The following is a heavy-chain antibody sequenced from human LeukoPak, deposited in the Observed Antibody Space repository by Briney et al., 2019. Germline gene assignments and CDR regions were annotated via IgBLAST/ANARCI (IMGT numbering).Heavy chain of an antibody. D-gene: IGHD4-17*01. J-gene: IGHJ6*02. CDR2: ISYDGSNK. V-gene: IGHV3-30-3*01. CDR1: GFTFSSYA. Sequence: PGGSLRLSCAASGFTFSSYAMHWVRQAPGKGLEWVAVISYDGSNKYYADSVKGRFTISRDNSKNTLYLQMNSLRAEDTAVYYCARDEYYGDYVYYYGMDVWGQGTTVTVSS. CDR3: ARDEYYGDYVYYYGMDV.